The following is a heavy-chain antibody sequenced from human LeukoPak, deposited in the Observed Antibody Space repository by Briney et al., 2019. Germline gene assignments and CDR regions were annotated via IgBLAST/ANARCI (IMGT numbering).Heavy chain of an antibody. V-gene: IGHV1-24*01. J-gene: IGHJ4*02. CDR3: ATISSYYYDSSGTQFDY. Sequence: ASVKVSCKVSGYTLTVLSMHWVRQAPGKGLEWMGGFDPEDGETIYAQKFQGRVTMTEDTSTDTAYMELSSLRSEDTAVYYCATISSYYYDSSGTQFDYWGQGTLVTVSS. CDR2: FDPEDGET. D-gene: IGHD3-22*01. CDR1: GYTLTVLS.